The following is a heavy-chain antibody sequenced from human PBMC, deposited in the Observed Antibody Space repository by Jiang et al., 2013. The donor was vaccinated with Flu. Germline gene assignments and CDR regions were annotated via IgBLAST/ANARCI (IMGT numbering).Heavy chain of an antibody. CDR3: ARGNFGAWVAF. Sequence: LLKPSETLSLTCTVSGGSMNGYYWSWIRQPPGKGLEWMGYIEYSGRTEYYPSVGGRVIISLDTSKSQFSLKLSSVTAADTAVYYCARGNFGAWVAFWGQGALVTVSS. CDR1: GGSMNGYY. J-gene: IGHJ5*01. CDR2: IEYSGRT. D-gene: IGHD1-7*01. V-gene: IGHV4-59*01.